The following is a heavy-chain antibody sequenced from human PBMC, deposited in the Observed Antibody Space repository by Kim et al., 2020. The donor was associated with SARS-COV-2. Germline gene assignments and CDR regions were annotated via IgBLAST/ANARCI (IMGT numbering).Heavy chain of an antibody. V-gene: IGHV4-59*01. CDR1: GGSINSYY. CDR3: ATGGHSSPNWFDP. CDR2: IHHSGST. D-gene: IGHD6-13*01. J-gene: IGHJ5*02. Sequence: SETLSLTCSVSGGSINSYYWSWIRQPPGKGLEWIGYIHHSGSTNYNPSLKSRVTMSVDTSKSQFSPTLSSVTAADTAVYYCATGGHSSPNWFDPWGQGTLVTVSS.